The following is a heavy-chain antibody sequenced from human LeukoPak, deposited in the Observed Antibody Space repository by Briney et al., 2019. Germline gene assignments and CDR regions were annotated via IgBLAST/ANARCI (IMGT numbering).Heavy chain of an antibody. CDR3: ARGRPIFGVAYYMDV. D-gene: IGHD3-3*01. CDR2: INHSGST. Sequence: SETLSLTCAVYGGSFSGYYWSWIRQPPGKGLEWIGEINHSGSTNYNPSLKSRVTISVDTSKNQLSLKLSSVTAADTAVYYCARGRPIFGVAYYMDVWGKGTTVTVSS. J-gene: IGHJ6*03. CDR1: GGSFSGYY. V-gene: IGHV4-34*01.